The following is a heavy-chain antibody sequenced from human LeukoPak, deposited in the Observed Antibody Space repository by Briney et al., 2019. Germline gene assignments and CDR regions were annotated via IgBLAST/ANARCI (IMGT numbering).Heavy chain of an antibody. CDR3: ARDLYSPESASVFSCDY. V-gene: IGHV1-18*01. Sequence: GASVKVSCKASGGTFSSYGISWVRQAPGQGLEWMGWISAYNGNTNYAQKLQGRVTMTTDTSTSTAYMELRSLRSDDTAVYYCARDLYSPESASVFSCDYWGQGTLVTVSS. D-gene: IGHD2-15*01. CDR1: GGTFSSYG. J-gene: IGHJ4*02. CDR2: ISAYNGNT.